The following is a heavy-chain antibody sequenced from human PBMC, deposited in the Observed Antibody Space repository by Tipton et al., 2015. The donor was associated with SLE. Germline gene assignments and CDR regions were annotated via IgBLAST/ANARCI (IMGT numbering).Heavy chain of an antibody. V-gene: IGHV4-59*13. D-gene: IGHD3-3*01. CDR3: ASSPGVTLFRVVTYFDL. CDR1: DDSITTDY. Sequence: TLSLTCTVSDDSITTDYWTWIQQPPGKGLEYIGYVSYSGVTNSNPSLQSRVTMSIDASKKQVSLRLSSVTAVDTAVYYCASSPGVTLFRVVTYFDLWGQGILVTVSS. J-gene: IGHJ4*02. CDR2: VSYSGVT.